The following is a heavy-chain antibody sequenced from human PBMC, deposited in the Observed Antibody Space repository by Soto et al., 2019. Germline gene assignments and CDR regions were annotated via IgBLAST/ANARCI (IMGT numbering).Heavy chain of an antibody. CDR3: AREDGARTGFDP. J-gene: IGHJ5*02. D-gene: IGHD3-10*01. CDR1: GGSISSGGYY. V-gene: IGHV4-31*03. Sequence: PSETLSLTCTVSGGSISSGGYYWSWIRQHPGKGLEWIGYIYYSGSTYYNPSLKSRVTISVDTSKNQFSLKLSSVTAADTAVYYCAREDGARTGFDPWGQGTLVTVSS. CDR2: IYYSGST.